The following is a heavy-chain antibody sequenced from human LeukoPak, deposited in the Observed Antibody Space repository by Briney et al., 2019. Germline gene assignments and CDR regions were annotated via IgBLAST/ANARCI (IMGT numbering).Heavy chain of an antibody. CDR1: GFMFSSNW. CDR2: IKEDGTET. D-gene: IGHD6-6*01. CDR3: ARDRGSSATWFDP. V-gene: IGHV3-7*01. J-gene: IGHJ5*02. Sequence: GGSLRLSCAASGFMFSSNWMSWVRLAPGKGLEWVANIKEDGTETYYVDSVKGRFTISRDNAKNTLYLQMNSLRVEDTAVYYCARDRGSSATWFDPWGQGTLVTVSS.